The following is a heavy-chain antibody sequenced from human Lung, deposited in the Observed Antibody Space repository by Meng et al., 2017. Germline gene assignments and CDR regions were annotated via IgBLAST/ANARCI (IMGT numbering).Heavy chain of an antibody. CDR1: GFTFSSYW. CDR2: INTDGTTT. J-gene: IGHJ4*02. Sequence: VQLGVSVGGLFQPVGSLRHACAHSGFTFSSYWMHWVRQTPGKGLVWVSRINTDGTTTTYADSVKGRFTISRDNAKNTLYLQMNSLRGEDTAVYYCARDVAGRGGYWGQGTLVTVSS. V-gene: IGHV3-74*01. D-gene: IGHD1-26*01. CDR3: ARDVAGRGGY.